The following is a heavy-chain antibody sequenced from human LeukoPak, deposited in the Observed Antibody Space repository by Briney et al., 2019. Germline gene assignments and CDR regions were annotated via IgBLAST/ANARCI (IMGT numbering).Heavy chain of an antibody. CDR2: ITPNADRT. J-gene: IGHJ1*01. Sequence: GGSLRLSCAASGFTFGSYGMSWVRQAPGKGLKWVSFITPNADRTSYADSVEGRFTISRDNPRNTVYMQMSSLRDEDTAVYYCAIMHGYYDGSGYWVQWGQGTLVTVSS. CDR1: GFTFGSYG. D-gene: IGHD3-22*01. CDR3: AIMHGYYDGSGYWVQ. V-gene: IGHV3-23*01.